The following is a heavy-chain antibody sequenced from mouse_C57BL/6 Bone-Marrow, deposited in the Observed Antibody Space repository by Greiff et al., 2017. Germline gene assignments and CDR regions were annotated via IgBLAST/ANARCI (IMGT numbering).Heavy chain of an antibody. D-gene: IGHD2-2*01. J-gene: IGHJ4*01. CDR3: TRRGYGYDGNYAMDY. CDR1: GYTFTSYG. Sequence: QVQLQQSGAELARPGASVKLSCKASGYTFTSYGISWVKQRTGKGLEWIGEIYTRGGNTYYNEKFKGKATLTADKSSSTAYMELRSLTSEGSAVYFGTRRGYGYDGNYAMDYWGQGTSLTVSS. CDR2: IYTRGGNT. V-gene: IGHV1-81*01.